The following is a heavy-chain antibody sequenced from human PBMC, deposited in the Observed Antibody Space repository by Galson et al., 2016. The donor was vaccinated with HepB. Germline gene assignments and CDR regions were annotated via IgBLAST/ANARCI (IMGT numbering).Heavy chain of an antibody. CDR1: GESAINDRYS. Sequence: SETLSLTCIVSGESAINDRYSWTWIRLPPGKGLEWIGCIDYSGSTNYSPSPKSRVTMSLDASESAVSLRLSSVTAADTCIYYCARGRRTSCNGCICYKDSDYCAMDIWSQGITVAVS. J-gene: IGHJ6*02. CDR3: ARGRRTSCNGCICYKDSDYCAMDI. V-gene: IGHV4-61*01. D-gene: IGHD2-2*02. CDR2: IDYSGST.